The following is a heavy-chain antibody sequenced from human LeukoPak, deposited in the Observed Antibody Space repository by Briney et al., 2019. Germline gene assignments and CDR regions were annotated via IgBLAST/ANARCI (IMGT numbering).Heavy chain of an antibody. V-gene: IGHV4-39*01. Sequence: SETLSLTCTVSGGSISSSSYYWGWIRQPPGKGLEWIGSIYYSGSTYYNPSLKSRVTISVDTSKNQFSLKLSSVTAADTAVYYCARRRLRSSSWYPTRKRIPLTDDYWGQGTLVTVSS. CDR3: ARRRLRSSSWYPTRKRIPLTDDY. D-gene: IGHD6-13*01. CDR1: GGSISSSSYY. J-gene: IGHJ4*02. CDR2: IYYSGST.